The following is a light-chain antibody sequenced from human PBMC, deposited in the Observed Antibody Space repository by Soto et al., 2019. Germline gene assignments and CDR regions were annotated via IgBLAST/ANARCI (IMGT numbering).Light chain of an antibody. CDR3: QQYDNFPLT. V-gene: IGKV1-33*01. CDR1: QDISNY. CDR2: DAS. Sequence: DIQMTQSPSSLSASVGDRVTITCQASQDISNYLNWYQQKPGKAPKLLIYDASNLETGVPSRFSGNGSGTDFTFTISSLQPEDIATYYCQQYDNFPLTFGQGTKVEIK. J-gene: IGKJ1*01.